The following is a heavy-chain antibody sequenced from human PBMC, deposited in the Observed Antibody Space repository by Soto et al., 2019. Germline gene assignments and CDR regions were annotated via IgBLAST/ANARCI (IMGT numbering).Heavy chain of an antibody. V-gene: IGHV4-59*08. CDR1: GGSISSYY. CDR2: IYYSGST. D-gene: IGHD4-17*01. J-gene: IGHJ5*02. Sequence: SETLSLTCTVSGGSISSYYWSWIRQPPGKGLEWIGYIYYSGSTNYNPSLKSRVTISVDTSKNQFSLKLSSVTAADTAVYYCARQSGLRGNNWFDPWGQGTLVTVSS. CDR3: ARQSGLRGNNWFDP.